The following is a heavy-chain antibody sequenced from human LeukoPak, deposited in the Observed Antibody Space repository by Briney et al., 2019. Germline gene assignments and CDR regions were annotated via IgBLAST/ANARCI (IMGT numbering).Heavy chain of an antibody. CDR1: RYSFSNYW. Sequence: GESLKISCKGFRYSFSNYWIGWVRQMPGKGLEWMGIIYPGDSDTRYSPSFQGQVTISADKSISTAYLQWSSLTTSDTAMYYCARHVDCNSDCTPDYWGQGTLVTVSS. V-gene: IGHV5-51*01. D-gene: IGHD3-9*01. CDR2: IYPGDSDT. J-gene: IGHJ4*02. CDR3: ARHVDCNSDCTPDY.